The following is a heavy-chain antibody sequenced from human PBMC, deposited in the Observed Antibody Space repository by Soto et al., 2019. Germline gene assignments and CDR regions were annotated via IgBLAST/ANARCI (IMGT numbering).Heavy chain of an antibody. CDR1: GYTFTRYE. D-gene: IGHD2-15*01. CDR3: ARDCSGGSCYFVNFDY. J-gene: IGHJ4*02. CDR2: MNPNSGNT. Sequence: ASVKGSCRASGYTFTRYEIKWVRQATGQGLEWMGWMNPNSGNTGYAQKFQGRVTMTRNTSISTAYMELSSLRSEDTAVYYCARDCSGGSCYFVNFDYWGQGTLVTVSS. V-gene: IGHV1-8*01.